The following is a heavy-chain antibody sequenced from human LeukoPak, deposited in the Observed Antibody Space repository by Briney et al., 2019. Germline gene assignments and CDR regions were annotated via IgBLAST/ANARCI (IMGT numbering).Heavy chain of an antibody. D-gene: IGHD2/OR15-2a*01. CDR3: ARVAVIYYYYMEV. CDR1: GFTVSSNY. J-gene: IGHJ6*03. Sequence: GGSLRLSCAASGFTVSSNYMSWVRQAPGKGLEWVAVISYDGSNKYYADSVKGRFTISRDNAKNSLYLQMSSLRAEDTAVYYCARVAVIYYYYMEVWGKGTTVTVSS. CDR2: ISYDGSNK. V-gene: IGHV3-30-3*01.